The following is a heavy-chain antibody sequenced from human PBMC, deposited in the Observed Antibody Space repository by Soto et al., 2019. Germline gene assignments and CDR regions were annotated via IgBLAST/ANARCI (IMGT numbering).Heavy chain of an antibody. CDR1: GGTFSSYT. D-gene: IGHD4-4*01. J-gene: IGHJ6*02. V-gene: IGHV1-69*02. CDR2: IIPILGIA. Sequence: SVKVSCKASGGTFSSYTISWVRQAPGQGLEWMGRIIPILGIANYAQKFQGRVTITRDTSASTAYMELSSLRSEDTAVYYCASSYSNYALIDYYYYGMDVWGQGTTVTVSS. CDR3: ASSYSNYALIDYYYYGMDV.